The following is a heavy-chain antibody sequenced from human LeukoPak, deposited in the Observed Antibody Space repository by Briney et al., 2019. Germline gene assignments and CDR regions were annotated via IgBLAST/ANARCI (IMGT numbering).Heavy chain of an antibody. V-gene: IGHV1-69*06. D-gene: IGHD2-15*01. CDR1: GGTFSSYA. CDR3: ARDRCSGGSCYYGSDY. CDR2: IIPIFGTA. Sequence: SVKVSCKASGGTFSSYAISWVRQAPGQGLEWMGGIIPIFGTANYAQKFQGRVTITSDKSTSTAYMELSSLRSEDTAVYYCARDRCSGGSCYYGSDYWGQGTLVTVSS. J-gene: IGHJ4*02.